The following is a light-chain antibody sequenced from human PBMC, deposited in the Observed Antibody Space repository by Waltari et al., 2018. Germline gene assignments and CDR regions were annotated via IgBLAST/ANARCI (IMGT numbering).Light chain of an antibody. CDR1: SSNIAVNT. J-gene: IGLJ2*01. Sequence: QSVLTQPPSASGPPGQTVSISCSGGSSNIAVNTVKWYQQLPGMAPKLLINGNNQRPSGVPDRFSGSKSGTSASLAISGLQSEDEADYYCAAWDDSLYGRVFGGGTKLTVL. V-gene: IGLV1-44*01. CDR2: GNN. CDR3: AAWDDSLYGRV.